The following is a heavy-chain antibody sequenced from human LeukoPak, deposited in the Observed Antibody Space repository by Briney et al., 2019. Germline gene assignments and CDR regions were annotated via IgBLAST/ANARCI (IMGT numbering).Heavy chain of an antibody. CDR1: GFTVSSNY. Sequence: GGSLRLSCAASGFTVSSNYMSWVRQAPGKGLEWVSVIYSGGSTYYADSVKGRFTISRDNSKNTLYLQMNSLRAEDTAVYYCARIPYNAKGAYWGQGTLVTVSS. V-gene: IGHV3-53*01. J-gene: IGHJ4*02. D-gene: IGHD5-24*01. CDR2: IYSGGST. CDR3: ARIPYNAKGAY.